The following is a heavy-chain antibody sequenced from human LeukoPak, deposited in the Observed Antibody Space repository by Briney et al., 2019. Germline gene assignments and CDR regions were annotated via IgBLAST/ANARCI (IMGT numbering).Heavy chain of an antibody. Sequence: QAGGSLRLSCEGSGFTFSDYEMHWVRQAPGKGLTWISYISNSGTTTHYADSVKGRFTISRDNAKNSLFLQMNSLRADDTAVYYCARDLYYSDSSGRGLDYWGQGTLVTVSS. V-gene: IGHV3-48*03. CDR1: GFTFSDYE. D-gene: IGHD3-22*01. CDR2: ISNSGTTT. CDR3: ARDLYYSDSSGRGLDY. J-gene: IGHJ4*02.